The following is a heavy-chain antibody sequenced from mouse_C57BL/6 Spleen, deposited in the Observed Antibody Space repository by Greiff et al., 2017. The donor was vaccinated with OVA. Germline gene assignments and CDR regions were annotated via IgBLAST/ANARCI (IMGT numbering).Heavy chain of an antibody. CDR2: ISYSGST. J-gene: IGHJ4*01. Sequence: DVKLVESGPGMVKPSQSLSLTCTVTGYSITSGYDWHWIRHFPGNKLEWMGYISYSGSTNYNPSLKSRISITHDTSKNHFFLKLNSVTTEDTATYYCARGGITTVMDYWGQGTSVTVSS. CDR1: GYSITSGYD. CDR3: ARGGITTVMDY. D-gene: IGHD1-1*01. V-gene: IGHV3-1*01.